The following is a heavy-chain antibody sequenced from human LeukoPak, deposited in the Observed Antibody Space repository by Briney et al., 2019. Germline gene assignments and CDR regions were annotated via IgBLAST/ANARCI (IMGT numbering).Heavy chain of an antibody. Sequence: GGSLRLSCVVTEITFSRRYMQWVRQAPGGGLEWLAEINEDGTYRSYMDSVKGRFTISRDNAQNLLFLQMNSLRVEDTAVYYCATIHHTSSSYWGQGAPVSVSS. D-gene: IGHD6-6*01. CDR1: EITFSRRY. CDR2: INEDGTYR. J-gene: IGHJ4*02. CDR3: ATIHHTSSSY. V-gene: IGHV3-7*02.